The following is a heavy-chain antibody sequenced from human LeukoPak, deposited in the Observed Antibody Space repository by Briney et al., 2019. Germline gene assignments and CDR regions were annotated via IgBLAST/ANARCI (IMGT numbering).Heavy chain of an antibody. Sequence: KPGGSLRLSCAASGFTFSDYHMNWIRQAPGKGLEWISYISPGGQTTYFADSVKGRVTLSRDNAKNSLSLQMNSLTADDTAVYFCAAGRDIRVAGPGGYFDYWGQGTLVAVYS. D-gene: IGHD6-19*01. CDR3: AAGRDIRVAGPGGYFDY. CDR1: GFTFSDYH. V-gene: IGHV3-11*01. J-gene: IGHJ4*02. CDR2: ISPGGQTT.